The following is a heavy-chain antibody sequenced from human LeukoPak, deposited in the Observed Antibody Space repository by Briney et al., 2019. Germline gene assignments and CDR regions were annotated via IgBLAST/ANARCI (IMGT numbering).Heavy chain of an antibody. CDR3: ASSGYSYGYPIRY. CDR2: IRAYNGNT. CDR1: GYTFTSYG. Sequence: GASVKVSYKASGYTFTSYGISWVRQAPGQGLEWMGWIRAYNGNTNYAQKLQGRVTMTTDTSTSTAYMELRSLRSDDTAVYYRASSGYSYGYPIRYWGQGTLVTVSS. D-gene: IGHD5-18*01. J-gene: IGHJ4*02. V-gene: IGHV1-18*01.